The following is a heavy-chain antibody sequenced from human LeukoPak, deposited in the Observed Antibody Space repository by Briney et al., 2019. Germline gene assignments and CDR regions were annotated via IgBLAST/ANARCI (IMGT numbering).Heavy chain of an antibody. J-gene: IGHJ3*02. V-gene: IGHV7-4-1*02. CDR2: TNTNTGNP. D-gene: IGHD3-16*01. CDR1: GYTFTSYA. CDR3: ARDRAATHYMITFGVSHRGAFDI. Sequence: ASVKVSCKASGYTFTSYAMNWVRQAPGQGLEWMGWTNTNTGNPTYAQGFTGRFVFSLDTSVSTAYLQISSLKAEDTAVYYCARDRAATHYMITFGVSHRGAFDIWGQGTMVTVSS.